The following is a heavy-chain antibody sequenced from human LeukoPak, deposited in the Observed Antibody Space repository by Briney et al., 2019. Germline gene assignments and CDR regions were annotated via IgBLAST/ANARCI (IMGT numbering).Heavy chain of an antibody. CDR2: ISSSGGNT. D-gene: IGHD2-8*01. CDR3: ARVSCTNGVCYLDY. J-gene: IGHJ4*02. V-gene: IGHV1-46*01. CDR1: GYTFTSYY. Sequence: ASVKVSCKASGYTFTSYYMQWVRQAPGQGLESMGIISSSGGNTTYTQSFQGRVTMTRDMSTSTVYMELSSLRSDDTAVYYCARVSCTNGVCYLDYWGQGTLVTVSS.